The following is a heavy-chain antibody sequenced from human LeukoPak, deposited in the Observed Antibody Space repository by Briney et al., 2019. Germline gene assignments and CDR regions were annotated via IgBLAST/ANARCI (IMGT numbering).Heavy chain of an antibody. CDR2: IYYSGST. V-gene: IGHV4-59*01. CDR1: GGSISSYY. J-gene: IGHJ4*02. CDR3: AKLVGTGTTPTDY. D-gene: IGHD1-1*01. Sequence: SETLSLTCTVSGGSISSYYWSWIRQPPGKGLEWIGYIYYSGSTNYNPSLKSRVTISVDTSKNQFSLKLSSVTAADTAVYYCAKLVGTGTTPTDYWGQGTLVTVSS.